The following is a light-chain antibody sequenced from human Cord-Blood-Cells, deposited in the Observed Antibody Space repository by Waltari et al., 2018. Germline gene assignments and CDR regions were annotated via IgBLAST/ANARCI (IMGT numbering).Light chain of an antibody. CDR2: YVS. CDR3: CSYAGSYTVV. Sequence: QSALTQPRSVSGSPGQSVTISCTGTSSDVGGYNYVSWYQQHPGKAPTLMIYYVSKRPSGVPDRFSGSKSGNTASLTISGLQAEDEADYYCCSYAGSYTVVFGGGTKLTVL. J-gene: IGLJ2*01. CDR1: SSDVGGYNY. V-gene: IGLV2-11*01.